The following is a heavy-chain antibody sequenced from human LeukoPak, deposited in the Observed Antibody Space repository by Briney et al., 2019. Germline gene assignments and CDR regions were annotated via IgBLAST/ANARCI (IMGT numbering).Heavy chain of an antibody. Sequence: PSETLSLTCTVSGVSITSNYWSWIRQSPGKGLELIGYGYVHHSGGTNCNPSLKSRVTISLDSSKNLFSLKLTSVTAADTAVYYCARGTVTPSYFDYWGQGTLVTVSS. J-gene: IGHJ4*02. D-gene: IGHD4-11*01. CDR1: GVSITSNY. V-gene: IGHV4-59*08. CDR2: GYVHHSGGT. CDR3: ARGTVTPSYFDY.